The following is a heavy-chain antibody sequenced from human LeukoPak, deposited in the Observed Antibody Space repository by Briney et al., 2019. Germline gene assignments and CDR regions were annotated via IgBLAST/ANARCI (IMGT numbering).Heavy chain of an antibody. V-gene: IGHV3-7*04. Sequence: GGSLRLSCAASGFTFSSYWMSWVRQAPGKGLEWVANIKQDGSEKYYVDSVKGRFTISRDNAKNSLYLQMNSLRAEDTAVYYCARGDYYDSSGYSADWGQGTLVTVSS. D-gene: IGHD3-22*01. CDR1: GFTFSSYW. CDR3: ARGDYYDSSGYSAD. J-gene: IGHJ4*02. CDR2: IKQDGSEK.